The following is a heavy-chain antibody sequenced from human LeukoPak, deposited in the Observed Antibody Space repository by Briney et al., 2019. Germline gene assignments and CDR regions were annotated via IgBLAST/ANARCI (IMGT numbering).Heavy chain of an antibody. Sequence: KPSETLSLXCTVSGGSISPYYWSWIRQPPGKGLEWLGYIYYSGNTDYNPSLKSRVAISVDTSKNQFSLKLSSVTAADTAVYYCARSTGSTMFIDYWGQGTLVTVSS. V-gene: IGHV4-59*01. CDR3: ARSTGSTMFIDY. CDR2: IYYSGNT. J-gene: IGHJ4*02. CDR1: GGSISPYY. D-gene: IGHD3-10*02.